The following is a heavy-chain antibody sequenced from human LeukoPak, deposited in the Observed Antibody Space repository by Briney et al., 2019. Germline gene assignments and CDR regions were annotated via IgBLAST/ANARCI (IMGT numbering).Heavy chain of an antibody. CDR1: GFTVGSNY. CDR3: AREGEFGEFVFDY. D-gene: IGHD3-10*01. CDR2: IYSGGST. Sequence: GGSLRLSCAASGFTVGSNYMSWVRQAPGKGLEWVSVIYSGGSTYYADSVKGRFTISRDNSKNTLYLQMNSLRAEDTAVYYCAREGEFGEFVFDYWGQGTLVTVSS. V-gene: IGHV3-53*01. J-gene: IGHJ4*02.